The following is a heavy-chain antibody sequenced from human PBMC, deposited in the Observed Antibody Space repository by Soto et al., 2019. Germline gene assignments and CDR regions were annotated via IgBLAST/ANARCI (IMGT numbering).Heavy chain of an antibody. CDR3: ARDLNYGALLIDH. Sequence: PGKGLEWVAGLSSIVVKTNYTDSVKGRFTISRDTSKDMLYLQMSSLGAEDTAVYYCARDLNYGALLIDHWGQGTLVTVSS. CDR2: LSSIVVKT. J-gene: IGHJ4*02. V-gene: IGHV3-30*04. D-gene: IGHD3-16*01.